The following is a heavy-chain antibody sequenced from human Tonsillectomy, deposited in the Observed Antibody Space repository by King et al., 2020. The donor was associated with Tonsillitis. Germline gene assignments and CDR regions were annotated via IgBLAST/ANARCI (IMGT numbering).Heavy chain of an antibody. J-gene: IGHJ4*02. Sequence: VQLVESGGGVVQPGRSLRLSCAASGFTFSTYTMHWVRQAPGKGLEWVAVISYDGGNKYHADSVKGRFTISRDNSKNTLYLQMNSLRAEDMAVYYCAREGSLYSSSWYDYWGQGTLVTVSS. CDR1: GFTFSTYT. CDR2: ISYDGGNK. CDR3: AREGSLYSSSWYDY. V-gene: IGHV3-30*04. D-gene: IGHD6-13*01.